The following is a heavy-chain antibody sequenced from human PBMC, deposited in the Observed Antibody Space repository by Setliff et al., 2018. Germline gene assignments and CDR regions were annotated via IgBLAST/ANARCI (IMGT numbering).Heavy chain of an antibody. Sequence: GGSLRLSCAASGFTFDDYAMHWVRQAPGKGLEWVSLISWDGGSTYYADSEKGRFTISRDNSKNSLYLQMNSLRAEDTALYYCAKDISRYYYGMDVWGQGTTVTVSS. CDR2: ISWDGGST. CDR1: GFTFDDYA. J-gene: IGHJ6*02. CDR3: AKDISRYYYGMDV. V-gene: IGHV3-43D*04.